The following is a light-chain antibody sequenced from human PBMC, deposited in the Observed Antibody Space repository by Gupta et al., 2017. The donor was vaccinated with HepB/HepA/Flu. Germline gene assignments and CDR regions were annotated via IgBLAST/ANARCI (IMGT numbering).Light chain of an antibody. J-gene: IGLJ2*01. CDR3: ATWDDSLNNVV. CDR1: SSNIGGNF. V-gene: IGLV1-47*01. CDR2: RKN. Sequence: SVLTQPPSASGTPGQRVSISCSGTSSNIGGNFVYWYQQFPGTAPKLLIYRKNKRPSGVPDRFSGSKSGTSASLAISGLRSEDELDYYCATWDDSLNNVVFGGGTKLTVL.